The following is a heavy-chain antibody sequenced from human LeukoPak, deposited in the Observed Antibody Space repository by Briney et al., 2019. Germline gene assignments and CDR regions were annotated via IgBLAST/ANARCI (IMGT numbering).Heavy chain of an antibody. J-gene: IGHJ1*01. D-gene: IGHD3-10*01. CDR3: ARAWVRENFQH. CDR2: LYSTGAT. CDR1: GFTFSSYA. V-gene: IGHV3-66*01. Sequence: GGSLRLSCAASGFTFSSYAMHWVRQAPGKGLEWVSLLYSTGATYYANSVKGRFSISRDSSKNTLYLQMNSLRDEDTAVYYCARAWVRENFQHWGQGTLVTVSS.